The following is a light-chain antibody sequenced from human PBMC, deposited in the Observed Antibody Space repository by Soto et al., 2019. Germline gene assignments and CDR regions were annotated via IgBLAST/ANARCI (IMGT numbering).Light chain of an antibody. J-gene: IGKJ5*01. CDR2: RTS. V-gene: IGKV3-15*01. Sequence: EIVMTQSPATLSVSPGERATLSCRASQSISSNLAWYQQKPGQAPRLLMFRTSSRATGFPARFSGSGSGTEFNLTISSLQSEDFGVYYCQQRSSWPITFGQGTRLEIK. CDR1: QSISSN. CDR3: QQRSSWPIT.